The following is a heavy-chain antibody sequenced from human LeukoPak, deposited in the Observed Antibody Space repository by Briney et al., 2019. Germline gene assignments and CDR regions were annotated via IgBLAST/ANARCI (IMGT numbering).Heavy chain of an antibody. CDR1: GGSISSSSYY. Sequence: KPSETLSLTCTVSGGSISSSSYYWGWIRQPPGKGLEWIGSIYYSGSTYYNPSLKSRVTISVDTSKNQFSLKLSSVTAADTAVYYCARVGVVEWDTKRAFDIWGQGTMVTVSS. CDR3: ARVGVVEWDTKRAFDI. V-gene: IGHV4-39*07. J-gene: IGHJ3*02. D-gene: IGHD2-2*01. CDR2: IYYSGST.